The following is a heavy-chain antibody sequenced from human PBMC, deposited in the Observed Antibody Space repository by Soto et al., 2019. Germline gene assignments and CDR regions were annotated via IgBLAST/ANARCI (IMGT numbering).Heavy chain of an antibody. CDR3: ARDVYYDSSGYSDAFDI. CDR2: IIPIFGTA. J-gene: IGHJ3*02. V-gene: IGHV1-69*05. D-gene: IGHD3-22*01. Sequence: SVKVSCKASGGTFSSYAISWVRQAPGQGLEWMGGIIPIFGTANYAQKLQGRVTMTTDTSTSTAYMELRSLRSDDTAVYYCARDVYYDSSGYSDAFDIWGQGTMVTVSS. CDR1: GGTFSSYA.